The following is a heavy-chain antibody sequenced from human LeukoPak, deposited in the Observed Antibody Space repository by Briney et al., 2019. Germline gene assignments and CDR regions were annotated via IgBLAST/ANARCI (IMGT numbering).Heavy chain of an antibody. D-gene: IGHD1-7*01. Sequence: ASVKVSCKASGGTFSSYAISWVRQAPGQGLEWMGGIIPIFGTANYAQKFQGRVTITTDESTSTAYMELSSLRSEDTAEYYCASSYNWNYPWYFDLWGRGTLVTVSS. CDR1: GGTFSSYA. CDR2: IIPIFGTA. J-gene: IGHJ2*01. V-gene: IGHV1-69*05. CDR3: ASSYNWNYPWYFDL.